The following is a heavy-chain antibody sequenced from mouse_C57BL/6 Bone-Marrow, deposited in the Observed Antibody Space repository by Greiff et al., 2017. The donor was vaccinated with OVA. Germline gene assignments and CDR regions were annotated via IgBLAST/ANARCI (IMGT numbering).Heavy chain of an antibody. CDR2: INPGSGGT. Sequence: QVQLKESGAELVRPGTSVKVSCKASGYAFTNYLIEWVKQRPGQGLEWIGVINPGSGGTNYNEKFKGKATLTADKSSSTAYMQLSSLTSEDSAVYFCARFTTVVANWGQGTTLTVSS. J-gene: IGHJ2*01. D-gene: IGHD1-1*01. CDR3: ARFTTVVAN. CDR1: GYAFTNYL. V-gene: IGHV1-54*01.